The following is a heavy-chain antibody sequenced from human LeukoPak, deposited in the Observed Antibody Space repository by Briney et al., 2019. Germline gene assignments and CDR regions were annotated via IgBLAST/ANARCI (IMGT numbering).Heavy chain of an antibody. CDR1: GGSISSSSYY. CDR3: ARQPPYYYGLDV. Sequence: SETLSLTCTVSGGSISSSSYYWGWIRQPPGKGLEWIGNIYYSGSTYYNPSLKSRLTISVDTSKNQFSLKLSSVTAADTAVYYCARQPPYYYGLDVWGQGTTVTVSS. J-gene: IGHJ6*02. V-gene: IGHV4-39*01. CDR2: IYYSGST.